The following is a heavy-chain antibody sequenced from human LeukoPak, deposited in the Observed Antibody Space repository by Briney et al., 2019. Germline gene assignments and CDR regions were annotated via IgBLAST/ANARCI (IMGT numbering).Heavy chain of an antibody. CDR3: VRDGGVDRLGVAVTDGFDP. V-gene: IGHV3-21*01. Sequence: GGSLRLSCAASGFAFNSYNMNWVRQAPGKGLEWVSSISSSSSYIYYADSVKGRFTISRDNAKNEVYLQMNSLRAEDTAVYYCVRDGGVDRLGVAVTDGFDPWGQGTLVSVSS. CDR1: GFAFNSYN. CDR2: ISSSSSYI. D-gene: IGHD6-19*01. J-gene: IGHJ5*02.